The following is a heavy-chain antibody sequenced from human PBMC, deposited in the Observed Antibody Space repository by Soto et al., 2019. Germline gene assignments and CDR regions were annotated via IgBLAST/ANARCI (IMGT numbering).Heavy chain of an antibody. V-gene: IGHV1-2*02. D-gene: IGHD3-22*01. CDR2: INPITGGT. Sequence: GASVKVSCKASGYIFTSYYIHWVRQAPGQGLEWMGWINPITGGTNYAPKFQGRVTMTRDTSITTAYMELSRLRSDDTAVYYCARNYYDSSDRDYLDYWGQGTPVTVSS. J-gene: IGHJ4*02. CDR3: ARNYYDSSDRDYLDY. CDR1: GYIFTSYY.